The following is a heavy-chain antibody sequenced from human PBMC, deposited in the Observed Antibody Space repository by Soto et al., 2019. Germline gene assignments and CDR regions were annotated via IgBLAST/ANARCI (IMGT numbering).Heavy chain of an antibody. J-gene: IGHJ6*02. CDR3: ARDEQDYDSSGYYYYYYGMDV. Sequence: GASVKVSCEASGYTFTSYGISWVRQAPGQGLEWMGWISAYNGNTNYAQKLQGRVTMTTDTSTSTAYMELRSLRSDDTAVYYCARDEQDYDSSGYYYYYYGMDVWGQGTTVTVSS. CDR1: GYTFTSYG. CDR2: ISAYNGNT. D-gene: IGHD3-22*01. V-gene: IGHV1-18*01.